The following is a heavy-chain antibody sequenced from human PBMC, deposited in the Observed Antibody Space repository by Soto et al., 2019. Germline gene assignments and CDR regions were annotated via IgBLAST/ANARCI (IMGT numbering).Heavy chain of an antibody. CDR3: ATSRNNGYVYFNY. Sequence: QVQLVQSGAEVKKPGSPVKVSCKASGGTFSTYAISWVRQSPGQGLEWMGGIIPIFGTATYAQKVQDRVTINADKCSGTAYMERSSLRYVDTAVYYWATSRNNGYVYFNYWGQGTLVTVSS. D-gene: IGHD5-12*01. V-gene: IGHV1-69*14. CDR2: IIPIFGTA. J-gene: IGHJ4*02. CDR1: GGTFSTYA.